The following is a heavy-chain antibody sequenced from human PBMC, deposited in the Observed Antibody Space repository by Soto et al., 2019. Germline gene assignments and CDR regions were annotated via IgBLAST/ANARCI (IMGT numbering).Heavy chain of an antibody. CDR2: ISYSWTT. V-gene: IGHV4-31*03. D-gene: IGHD2-2*01. Sequence: SETLSLTCTVSGDSISSGGYYWSWIRQSPGKGLEWIAYISYSWTTYYNPSLKSRLSISADTCKNQFSLYLKSVTVADKAVYYCGTVRASWYIDYWGQGTLVTVSS. CDR1: GDSISSGGYY. CDR3: GTVRASWYIDY. J-gene: IGHJ4*02.